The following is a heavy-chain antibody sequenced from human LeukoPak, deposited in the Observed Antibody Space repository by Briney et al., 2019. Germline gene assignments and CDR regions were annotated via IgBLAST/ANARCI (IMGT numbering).Heavy chain of an antibody. D-gene: IGHD3-10*01. CDR1: GGSFSGYY. CDR3: ARGGYYYGSGSYFPSWFDP. Sequence: SETLSLTCAVYGGSFSGYYWSWIRQPPGKGLEWIGEINHSGSTNYNPSLKSRVTISVDTSKNQFSLKLSSVTAADTAVYYCARGGYYYGSGSYFPSWFDPWGQGTLVTVSA. V-gene: IGHV4-34*01. CDR2: INHSGST. J-gene: IGHJ5*02.